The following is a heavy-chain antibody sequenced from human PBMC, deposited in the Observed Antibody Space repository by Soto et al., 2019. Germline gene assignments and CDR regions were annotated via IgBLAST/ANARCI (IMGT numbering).Heavy chain of an antibody. V-gene: IGHV6-1*01. CDR3: AGTTSHYWYYMDV. CDR1: GDSVSRYSAA. Sequence: PSHTLSLTCVISGDSVSRYSAAWNWFRQSPSRGLEWLGRTYYRTRWYYDYAVSVRSRITVNPDTSKNQFSLQLTSVTPEDTAVYYCAGTTSHYWYYMDVWGKGTTVTVSS. CDR2: TYYRTRWYY. D-gene: IGHD1-7*01. J-gene: IGHJ6*03.